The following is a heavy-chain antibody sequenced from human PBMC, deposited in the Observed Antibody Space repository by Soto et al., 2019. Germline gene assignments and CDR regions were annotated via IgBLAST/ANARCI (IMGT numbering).Heavy chain of an antibody. Sequence: HLQLQESGPGLVKPSETLSLTCTVSGGSIRSSSYYWGWIRQPPGKGLEWIGNIDYSGSTYYNPSLRSRVTIFVDTSKNQFSLKLSSVTAADTATYYCAAVGALGWFDPWGQGTLVTVSS. V-gene: IGHV4-39*01. CDR2: IDYSGST. CDR1: GGSIRSSSYY. D-gene: IGHD1-26*01. J-gene: IGHJ5*02. CDR3: AAVGALGWFDP.